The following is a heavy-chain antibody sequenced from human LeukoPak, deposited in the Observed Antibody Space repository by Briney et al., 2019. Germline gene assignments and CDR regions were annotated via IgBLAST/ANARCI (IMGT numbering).Heavy chain of an antibody. D-gene: IGHD2-15*01. Sequence: GGSLRLSCAASGFMFSSYGMHWVRQAPGKGLEWVAVISHDGSKEYYADSVKGRFTISRDNSKNSLYLQMNSLRAEDTAVYYCAKMRGSGTCYPGYYGMNVWGQGTTVTVSS. J-gene: IGHJ6*02. CDR3: AKMRGSGTCYPGYYGMNV. V-gene: IGHV3-30*18. CDR2: ISHDGSKE. CDR1: GFMFSSYG.